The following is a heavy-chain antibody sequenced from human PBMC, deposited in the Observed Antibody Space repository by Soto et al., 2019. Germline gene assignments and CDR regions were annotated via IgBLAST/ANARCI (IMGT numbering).Heavy chain of an antibody. Sequence: GGSLRLSCAASGFTFSSYAMSWVRQAPGEGLEWVSGVSDTGGSTYYADSVKGRFTISRDNSKNTLYLQMNSLRGEDTAVYYCAKRGIVVGTSNPIFDSWGQGTLVTVSS. CDR3: AKRGIVVGTSNPIFDS. CDR2: VSDTGGST. CDR1: GFTFSSYA. J-gene: IGHJ4*02. D-gene: IGHD3-22*01. V-gene: IGHV3-23*01.